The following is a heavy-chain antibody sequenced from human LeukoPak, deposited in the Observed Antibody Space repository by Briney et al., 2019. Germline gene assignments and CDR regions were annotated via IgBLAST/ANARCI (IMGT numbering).Heavy chain of an antibody. CDR2: ISGSGGST. J-gene: IGHJ4*02. Sequence: PGGSLRLSCAASGFTFSSYAMSWVRQAPGKGLEWVSAISGSGGSTYYADSVKGRFTISRDNSKNTLYLQMNSLRAEDTAVYYCAKSVSPTIFGVDPRPFDYWGQGTLVTVSS. D-gene: IGHD3-3*01. CDR3: AKSVSPTIFGVDPRPFDY. V-gene: IGHV3-23*01. CDR1: GFTFSSYA.